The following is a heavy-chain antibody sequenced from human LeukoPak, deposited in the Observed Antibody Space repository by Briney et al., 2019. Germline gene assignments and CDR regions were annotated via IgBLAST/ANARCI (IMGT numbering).Heavy chain of an antibody. Sequence: GESLKISCKGSGYSFPTYWIGWVRQLPGKGLEWMGIIYPGDSDTRYSPSFQGQVTISADKSTNTAYLQWSSLKASDTAIYYCARDLRAAASPGMDVWGQGTTVTVSS. J-gene: IGHJ6*02. V-gene: IGHV5-51*01. CDR1: GYSFPTYW. D-gene: IGHD6-13*01. CDR2: IYPGDSDT. CDR3: ARDLRAAASPGMDV.